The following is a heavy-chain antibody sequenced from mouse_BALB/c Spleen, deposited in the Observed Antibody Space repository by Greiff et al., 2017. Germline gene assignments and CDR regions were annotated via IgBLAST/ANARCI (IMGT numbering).Heavy chain of an antibody. CDR3: ARQGLRYYAMDY. CDR1: GFTFSSYG. J-gene: IGHJ4*01. V-gene: IGHV5-6*01. Sequence: EVQRVESGGDLVKPGGSLKLSCAASGFTFSSYGMSWVRQTPDKRLEWVATISSGGSYTYYPDSVKGRFTISRDNAKNTLYLQMSSLKSEDTAMYYCARQGLRYYAMDYWGQGTSVTVSS. CDR2: ISSGGSYT.